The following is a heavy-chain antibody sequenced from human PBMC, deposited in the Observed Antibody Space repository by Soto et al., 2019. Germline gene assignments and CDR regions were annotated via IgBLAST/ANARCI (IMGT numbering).Heavy chain of an antibody. J-gene: IGHJ5*02. CDR2: IYYSGST. CDR1: GGSISSYY. CDR3: ARIVVVAATPGWFDP. V-gene: IGHV4-59*01. D-gene: IGHD2-15*01. Sequence: PSETLSLTCPVSGGSISSYYWSWIRQPPGKGLEWIGYIYYSGSTNYNPSLKSRVTISVDTSKNQFSLKLSSVTAADTAVYYCARIVVVAATPGWFDPWGQGTLVTVSS.